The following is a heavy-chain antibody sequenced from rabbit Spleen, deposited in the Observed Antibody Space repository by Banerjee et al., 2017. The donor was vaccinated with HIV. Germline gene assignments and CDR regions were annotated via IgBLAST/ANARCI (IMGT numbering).Heavy chain of an antibody. D-gene: IGHD6-1*01. CDR2: IYTGSGST. CDR3: AKENAYYLTRLDL. V-gene: IGHV1S40*01. J-gene: IGHJ3*01. CDR1: GFSFSSSYY. Sequence: QSLEESGGGLVKPGASLTLTCTASGFSFSSSYYMCWVRQAPGKGLEWIGCIYTGSGSTWYASWVNGRFTISRNTNQNTVTLQMTSLTAADTAAYFCAKENAYYLTRLDLWGQGTLVTVS.